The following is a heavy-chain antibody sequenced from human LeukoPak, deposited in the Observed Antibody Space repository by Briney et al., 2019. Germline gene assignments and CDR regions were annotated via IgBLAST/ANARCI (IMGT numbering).Heavy chain of an antibody. CDR3: AKDCSSTSCYGG. Sequence: GGSLRLSCAASGFTFSSYAMSWVRQAPGKGLEWVSGISGSGDNTYYADSVKGRFTISRDNSKNTLYLQMNSLRADDTAVYYCAKDCSSTSCYGGWGKGTTVTVSS. V-gene: IGHV3-23*01. J-gene: IGHJ6*04. D-gene: IGHD2-2*01. CDR1: GFTFSSYA. CDR2: ISGSGDNT.